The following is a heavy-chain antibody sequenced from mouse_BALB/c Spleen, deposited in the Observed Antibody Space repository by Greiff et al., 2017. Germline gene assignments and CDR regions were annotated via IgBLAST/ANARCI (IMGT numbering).Heavy chain of an antibody. V-gene: IGHV2-9-2*01. J-gene: IGHJ3*01. CDR2: IWTGGGT. D-gene: IGHD2-4*01. CDR3: VKGDDYDVFAY. CDR1: GFSLTSYD. Sequence: VKLQESGPGLVAPSQSLSITCTVSGFSLTSYDISWIRQPPGKGLEWLGVIWTGGGTNYNSAFMSRLSISKDNSKSQVFLKMNSLQTDDTAIYYCVKGDDYDVFAYWGQGTLVTVSA.